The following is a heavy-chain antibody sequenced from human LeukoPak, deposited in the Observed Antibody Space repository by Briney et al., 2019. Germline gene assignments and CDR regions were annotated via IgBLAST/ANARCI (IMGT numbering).Heavy chain of an antibody. CDR2: MNPNSGNT. D-gene: IGHD4-17*01. Sequence: ASVKVSCKASGYTFTSYDINWVRQATGQGLEWMGWMNPNSGNTGYAQKFQGRVTMTTDTSTSTAYMELRSLRSDDTAVYYCARGKYGDYPAYWGQGTLVTVSS. J-gene: IGHJ4*02. CDR3: ARGKYGDYPAY. V-gene: IGHV1-8*01. CDR1: GYTFTSYD.